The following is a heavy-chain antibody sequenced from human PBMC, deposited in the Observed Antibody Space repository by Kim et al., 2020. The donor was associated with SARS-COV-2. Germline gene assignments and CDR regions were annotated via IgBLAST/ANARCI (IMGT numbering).Heavy chain of an antibody. CDR3: AHRQEAAAGDFDY. J-gene: IGHJ4*02. V-gene: IGHV2-5*01. Sequence: YRPSLKSRLTITKDTSKNQVVLTMTNMDPVDTAPYYCAHRQEAAAGDFDYWGQGTLVTVSS. D-gene: IGHD6-13*01.